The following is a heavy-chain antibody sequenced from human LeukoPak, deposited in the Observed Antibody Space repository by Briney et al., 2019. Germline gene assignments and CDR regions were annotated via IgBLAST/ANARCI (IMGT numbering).Heavy chain of an antibody. Sequence: GGSLRLSCAASGFTFSSYWMSWVRQAPGKGLEWVANIKQDGSEKYYVDSVKGRFTISRDNAKNSLYLQMNSLRAEDTAVYYCVRAAIESYYYYYGMDVWGQGTTVTVSS. V-gene: IGHV3-7*01. D-gene: IGHD2-21*01. J-gene: IGHJ6*02. CDR1: GFTFSSYW. CDR3: VRAAIESYYYYYGMDV. CDR2: IKQDGSEK.